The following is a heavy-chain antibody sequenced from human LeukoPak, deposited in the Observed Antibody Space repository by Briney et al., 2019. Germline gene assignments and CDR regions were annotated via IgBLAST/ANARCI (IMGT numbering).Heavy chain of an antibody. J-gene: IGHJ4*02. CDR1: GYSFTTDW. CDR3: ARVGEYDSSGSFDY. D-gene: IGHD3-22*01. Sequence: GESLMISCKGSGYSFTTDWLGWVRQMPGKGPEWMGIIYPDDSDTRYSPSFQGQVTISADKSISTAYLQWSSLKASDTAIYYCARVGEYDSSGSFDYWGQGTLVTVSS. V-gene: IGHV5-51*01. CDR2: IYPDDSDT.